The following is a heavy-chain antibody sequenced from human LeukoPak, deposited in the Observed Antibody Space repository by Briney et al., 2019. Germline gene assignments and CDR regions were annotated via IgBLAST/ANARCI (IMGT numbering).Heavy chain of an antibody. CDR1: GFTLTNYA. V-gene: IGHV7-4-1*02. D-gene: IGHD6-13*01. J-gene: IGHJ4*02. CDR3: AKDVRRLGIACSGFDY. CDR2: INTNSGNP. Sequence: ASVKVSCKASGFTLTNYAMNWVGQAPGQGLEWMGWINTNSGNPTYAQGFTGRFVFSVESSVSTTYLQISSLKAEDTAVYYCAKDVRRLGIACSGFDYWGQGSLVTVSS.